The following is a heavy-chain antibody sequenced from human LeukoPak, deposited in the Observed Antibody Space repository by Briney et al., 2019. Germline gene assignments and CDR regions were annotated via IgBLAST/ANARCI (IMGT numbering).Heavy chain of an antibody. CDR1: GGSISGYY. CDR2: IYPSGST. J-gene: IGHJ3*02. D-gene: IGHD2/OR15-2a*01. V-gene: IGHV4-4*07. Sequence: SETLSLTCKVSGGSISGYYWAWIRQPAGKGLEWIGRIYPSGSTNYNPSLKSRATMSIDTSTNQFSLNLNSVTAADTAVYYCARDYFRKGNAFDIWGQGTMVTISS. CDR3: ARDYFRKGNAFDI.